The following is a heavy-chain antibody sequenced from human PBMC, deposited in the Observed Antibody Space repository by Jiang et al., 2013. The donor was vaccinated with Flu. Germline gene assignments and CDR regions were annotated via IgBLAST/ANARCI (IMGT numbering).Heavy chain of an antibody. CDR2: INSDGSST. J-gene: IGHJ4*02. D-gene: IGHD6-19*01. V-gene: IGHV3-74*01. Sequence: RLSCAASGFTFSSYWMHWVRQAPGKGLVWVSRINSDGSSTSYADSVKGRFTISRDNAKDTLYLQMNSLRAEDTAVYYCARDSVAGTFAGLDYWGQGTLVTVSS. CDR3: ARDSVAGTFAGLDY. CDR1: GFTFSSYW.